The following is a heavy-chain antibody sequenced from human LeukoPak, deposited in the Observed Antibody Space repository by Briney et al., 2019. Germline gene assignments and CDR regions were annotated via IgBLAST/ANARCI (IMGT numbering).Heavy chain of an antibody. CDR3: ARGLLTRTYYYDSSGYYYLDY. CDR1: GGSISSYY. Sequence: SETLSLTCTVSGGSISSYYWSWIRQPPGKGLEWIWYIYYSGSTYYNPSLKSRVTISVDTSKNQFSLKLSSVTAADTAVYYCARGLLTRTYYYDSSGYYYLDYWGQGTLVTVSS. J-gene: IGHJ4*02. V-gene: IGHV4-59*01. CDR2: IYYSGST. D-gene: IGHD3-22*01.